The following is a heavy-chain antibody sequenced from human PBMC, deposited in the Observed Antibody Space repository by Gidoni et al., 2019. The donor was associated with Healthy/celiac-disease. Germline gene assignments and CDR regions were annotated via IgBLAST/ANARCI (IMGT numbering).Heavy chain of an antibody. CDR1: GFTFSNAW. J-gene: IGHJ4*02. Sequence: EVQLVESGGGLVKPGGSLRLSCSASGFTFSNAWMSWVRQAPGKGLEWVGRIKSKTEGGTTDYAAPVKGRFTISRDDSKNTLYLQMNSLKTEDTAVYYCTTDHPPSPLWGQGTLVTVSS. CDR2: IKSKTEGGTT. V-gene: IGHV3-15*01. CDR3: TTDHPPSPL.